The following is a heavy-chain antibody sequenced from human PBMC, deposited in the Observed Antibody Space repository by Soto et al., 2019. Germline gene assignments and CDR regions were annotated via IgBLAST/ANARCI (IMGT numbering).Heavy chain of an antibody. J-gene: IGHJ4*02. CDR1: GFTFSTYA. D-gene: IGHD2-15*01. CDR3: ARDRQKDLVVVAATGGFDY. Sequence: QVQLVESGGGVVQPGRSLRLSCAVSGFTFSTYAMHWVRQDPDMGLEWVAFISFAGNNKYYADSVKGRFTISRDNSNNMVYLEMNSLRPDDTAVYYCARDRQKDLVVVAATGGFDYWGQGTPVTVSS. CDR2: ISFAGNNK. V-gene: IGHV3-30*04.